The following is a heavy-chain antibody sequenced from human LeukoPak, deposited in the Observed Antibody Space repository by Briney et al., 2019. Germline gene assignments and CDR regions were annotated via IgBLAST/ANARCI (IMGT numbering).Heavy chain of an antibody. V-gene: IGHV3-11*04. CDR1: GFTFSDYY. J-gene: IGHJ6*03. Sequence: KSGGSLRLSCAASGFTFSDYYMSWIRQAPGKGLEWVSYISSSGSTIYYADSVKGRFTISRDNAKNSLYLQMNSLRAEDTAVYYCARDQVGGSYLYYYYYMDVWGKGTTVTVSS. D-gene: IGHD1-26*01. CDR2: ISSSGSTI. CDR3: ARDQVGGSYLYYYYYMDV.